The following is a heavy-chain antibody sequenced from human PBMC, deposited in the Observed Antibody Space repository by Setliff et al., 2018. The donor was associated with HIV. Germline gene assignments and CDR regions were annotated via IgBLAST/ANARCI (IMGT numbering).Heavy chain of an antibody. D-gene: IGHD6-19*01. CDR2: IIPIFDTG. J-gene: IGHJ4*02. CDR3: ARDTGRWLHPTPLGY. CDR1: GDSFSSLG. V-gene: IGHV1-69*13. Sequence: SVKVSCKTSGDSFSSLGFTWVRQAPGQGLELMGKIIPIFDTGNTAQKFQGRVTITADESTSTIYLELSSLRSEVTAIYYCARDTGRWLHPTPLGYWGQGTLVTVSS.